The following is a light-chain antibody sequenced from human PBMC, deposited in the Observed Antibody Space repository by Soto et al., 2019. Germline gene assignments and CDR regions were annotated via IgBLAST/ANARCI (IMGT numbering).Light chain of an antibody. J-gene: IGKJ5*01. CDR2: AAS. CDR3: QQSYSTPT. Sequence: DIQMTQSPSSLSASVGARVTITCRASQRTSSYLNWYPQTPGKAPKPLIYAASSSQSGVPSRFSGSGSGTDFTLTISSLQPEDVAAYYCQQSYSTPTFGQGTRLEIK. V-gene: IGKV1-39*01. CDR1: QRTSSY.